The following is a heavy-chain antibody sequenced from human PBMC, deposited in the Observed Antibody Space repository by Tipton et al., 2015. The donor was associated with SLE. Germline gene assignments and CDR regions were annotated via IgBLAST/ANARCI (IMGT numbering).Heavy chain of an antibody. J-gene: IGHJ6*02. V-gene: IGHV4-61*01. CDR3: ARHHGSGWLYGLDV. CDR2: ISYSGST. Sequence: TLSLTCFVSGGSIGSRPYYWSWIRQPPGKGLEWIGHISYSGSTHYNSSLKSRVTMSLDASKNQFSLTVSSVTAADTAVYHCARHHGSGWLYGLDVWGQGTTVTVSS. D-gene: IGHD6-19*01. CDR1: GGSIGSRPYY.